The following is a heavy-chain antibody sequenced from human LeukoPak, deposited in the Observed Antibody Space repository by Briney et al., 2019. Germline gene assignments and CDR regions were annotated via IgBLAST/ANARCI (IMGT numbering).Heavy chain of an antibody. CDR3: ARDEGGTAVRYYFDY. CDR2: INPSGGST. CDR1: GSTFTSFY. Sequence: VASVKVSCKASGSTFTSFYMHWVRQAPGQGLEWMGIINPSGGSTSYAQKVQGRVTMTRDTSTSTVYMELSSLRSEDTAVYYCARDEGGTAVRYYFDYWGQGTLVTASS. V-gene: IGHV1-46*01. J-gene: IGHJ4*02. D-gene: IGHD2-21*02.